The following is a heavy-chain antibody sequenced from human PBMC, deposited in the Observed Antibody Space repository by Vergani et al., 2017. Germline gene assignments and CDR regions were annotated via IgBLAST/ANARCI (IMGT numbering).Heavy chain of an antibody. CDR1: GYTFSNYY. CDR2: INPSGGHT. V-gene: IGHV1-46*03. CDR3: ARWDYGILTGYRY. Sequence: QVQVVQSGAEVKKSGASVKVSCKTSGYTFSNYYMHWVRQAPGQGLEWMGIINPSGGHTNYAQKFQGRVTMTRDTSTSTVYMELLTLRSEYTAIYYCARWDYGILTGYRYLGQGTLVTVSA. J-gene: IGHJ4*02. D-gene: IGHD3-9*01.